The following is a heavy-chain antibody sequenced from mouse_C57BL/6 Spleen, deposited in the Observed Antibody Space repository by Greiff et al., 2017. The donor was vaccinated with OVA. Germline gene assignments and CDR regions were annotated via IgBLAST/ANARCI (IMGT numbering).Heavy chain of an antibody. D-gene: IGHD2-3*01. CDR2: ISYDGSN. V-gene: IGHV3-6*01. Sequence: EVQRVESGPGLVKPSQSLSLTCSVTGYSITSGYYWNWIRQFPGNKLEWMGYISYDGSNNYNPSLKNRISITRDTSKNQFILKLNSVTTEDTATDYVARERGVYDPYYSMDYWGPGTSVTVSS. J-gene: IGHJ4*01. CDR3: ARERGVYDPYYSMDY. CDR1: GYSITSGYY.